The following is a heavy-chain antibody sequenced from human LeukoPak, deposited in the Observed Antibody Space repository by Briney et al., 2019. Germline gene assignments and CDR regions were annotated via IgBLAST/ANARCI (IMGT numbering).Heavy chain of an antibody. CDR2: IKQDGSEE. V-gene: IGHV3-7*04. D-gene: IGHD3-10*01. CDR3: ARAWGSGSYYRGSDY. Sequence: GGSLRLSCAASGFTFSGSTVHWVRQAPGKGLEWVGNIKQDGSEERYADSVRGRFSISRDDAKNSLYLQMNSLRAEDTAVYYCARAWGSGSYYRGSDYWGQGTLVTVSS. CDR1: GFTFSGST. J-gene: IGHJ4*02.